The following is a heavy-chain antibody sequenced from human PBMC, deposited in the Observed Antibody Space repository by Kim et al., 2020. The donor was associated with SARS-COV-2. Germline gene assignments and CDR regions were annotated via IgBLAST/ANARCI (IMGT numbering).Heavy chain of an antibody. CDR1: GGSISSYY. V-gene: IGHV4-4*07. D-gene: IGHD2-2*01. J-gene: IGHJ6*02. CDR3: ARGTDQLLLWGYYYYGMDV. Sequence: SETLSLTCTVSGGSISSYYWSWIRQPAGKGLEWIGRIYTSGSTNYNPSLKSRVTMSVDTSKNQFSLKLSSVTAADTAVYYCARGTDQLLLWGYYYYGMDVWGQGTTVTVSS. CDR2: IYTSGST.